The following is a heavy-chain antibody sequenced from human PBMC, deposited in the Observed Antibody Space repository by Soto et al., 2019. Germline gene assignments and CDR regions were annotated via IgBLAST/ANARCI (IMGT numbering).Heavy chain of an antibody. CDR1: GFTFSDYA. D-gene: IGHD3-10*01. CDR3: AKGILSDYYGSGSYDY. J-gene: IGHJ4*02. Sequence: EVQLLESGGDLIQPGGSLRLSCAAPGFTFSDYARTWVRQAPGKGVEWVSVITGRGGKTFYADYVKGRFSISRDNSKNTVYLEINRLRAEDTAVYYCAKGILSDYYGSGSYDYWGQGTLVTVSS. CDR2: ITGRGGKT. V-gene: IGHV3-23*01.